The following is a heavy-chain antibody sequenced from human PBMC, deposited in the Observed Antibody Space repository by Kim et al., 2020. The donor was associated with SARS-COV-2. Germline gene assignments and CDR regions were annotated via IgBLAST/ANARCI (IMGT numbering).Heavy chain of an antibody. CDR3: VRGPAPMVSGGGN. Sequence: ASVKVSCKGSGYTFKRYDINWVRQATGQGLEWMGWMDPDNGNTGYAEKFQGRVTMTRDISISTGYMELSGLTSDDTAMYYCVRGPAPMVSGGGNWGQGTRVIVSS. CDR2: MDPDNGNT. D-gene: IGHD6-25*01. J-gene: IGHJ4*02. V-gene: IGHV1-8*01. CDR1: GYTFKRYD.